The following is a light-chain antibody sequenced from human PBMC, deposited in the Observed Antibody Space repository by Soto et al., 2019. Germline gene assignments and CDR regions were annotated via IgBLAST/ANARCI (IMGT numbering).Light chain of an antibody. V-gene: IGKV3-11*01. CDR3: QQRSNWPLT. CDR2: DAS. Sequence: IVMTQSQTTLSVSPGETSTRACGASQSAATNLAWYQQKPGQAPRLLIYDASNRATGIPARFSGSGSGTDFTLTISSLEPEDFAVYYCQQRSNWPLTFGGGTRVDIK. J-gene: IGKJ4*01. CDR1: QSAATN.